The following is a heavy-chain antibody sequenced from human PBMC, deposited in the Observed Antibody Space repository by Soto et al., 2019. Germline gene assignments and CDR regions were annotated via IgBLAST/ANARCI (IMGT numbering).Heavy chain of an antibody. CDR1: GGTFSNYT. CDR3: VRVAEMGTVTKGYYYYMDV. Sequence: QVQLVQSGAEVKKPGSSVKVSCKASGGTFSNYTISWVRQAPGQGLEWMGRIIPILGIANYAQKFQGRVTITADKSTSTAYMELTSLRSVDTAVYYCVRVAEMGTVTKGYYYYMDVWGKGTTVTVSS. J-gene: IGHJ6*03. V-gene: IGHV1-69*02. CDR2: IIPILGIA. D-gene: IGHD4-17*01.